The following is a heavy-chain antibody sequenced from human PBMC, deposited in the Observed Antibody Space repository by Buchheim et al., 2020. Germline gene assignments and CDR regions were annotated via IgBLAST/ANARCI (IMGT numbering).Heavy chain of an antibody. CDR3: ARFVYYYYGMDV. CDR1: GGSFSGYY. D-gene: IGHD2-21*01. Sequence: QVQLQQWGAGLLKPSETLSLTCAVCGGSFSGYYWSWIRQPPGKGLEWIGEINHSGSTNYNPSLKSRVTISVDTSKNQFSLKLSSVTAADTAVYYCARFVYYYYGMDVWGQGTT. CDR2: INHSGST. V-gene: IGHV4-34*01. J-gene: IGHJ6*02.